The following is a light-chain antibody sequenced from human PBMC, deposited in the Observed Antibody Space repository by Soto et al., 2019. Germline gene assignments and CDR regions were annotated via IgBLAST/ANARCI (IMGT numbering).Light chain of an antibody. CDR2: KAS. CDR3: QQYGSYPWT. Sequence: DIQMTQSPSTLSASIGDRVRITCRASQSISSWLAWYQQKPGKAPNLLIYKASSLESGVPSRFSGSGSGTEFTLTISSLQPDDFATYYCQQYGSYPWTFGQGTKEEIK. V-gene: IGKV1-5*03. J-gene: IGKJ1*01. CDR1: QSISSW.